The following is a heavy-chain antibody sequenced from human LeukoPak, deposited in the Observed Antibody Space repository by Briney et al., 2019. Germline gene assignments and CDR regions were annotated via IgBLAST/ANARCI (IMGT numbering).Heavy chain of an antibody. D-gene: IGHD3-10*01. Sequence: GESLKISCKGSGYSFTSYWIGWVRQMPGKGLEWMGIIYPGDSDTRYSPSFQGQVTISADKSISTAYLQWSSLKASDTAMYYCARLGGYGSGSMGYYYYGMDVWGKGTTVTVPS. CDR3: ARLGGYGSGSMGYYYYGMDV. V-gene: IGHV5-51*01. CDR1: GYSFTSYW. J-gene: IGHJ6*04. CDR2: IYPGDSDT.